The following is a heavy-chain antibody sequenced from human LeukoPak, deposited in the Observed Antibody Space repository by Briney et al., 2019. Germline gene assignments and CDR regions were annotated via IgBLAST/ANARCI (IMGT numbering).Heavy chain of an antibody. J-gene: IGHJ4*02. CDR3: ARDFTSVSLAARPIDF. Sequence: PGGSLRLSCAASGFTFSSYSMNWVRQAPGKGLEWVSYIGSQSSAVYYADSARGRFTISRDNARNSQYLQMNSLRAEDTAVYYCARDFTSVSLAARPIDFWGQGTRVTVSS. V-gene: IGHV3-48*01. CDR2: IGSQSSAV. D-gene: IGHD6-6*01. CDR1: GFTFSSYS.